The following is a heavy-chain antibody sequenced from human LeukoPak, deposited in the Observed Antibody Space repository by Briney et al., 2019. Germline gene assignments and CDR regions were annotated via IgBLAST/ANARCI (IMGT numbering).Heavy chain of an antibody. V-gene: IGHV4-59*01. D-gene: IGHD3-9*01. CDR2: IYYSGST. J-gene: IGHJ4*02. Sequence: PSETLSLTCTVSGGSISSYYWSWIRQPPGKGLEWIGYIYYSGSTNYNPSLKSRVTISVDTSKNQFSLKLSSVTAADTAVYYCARGSGFEYFDTHYFDYWGQGTLVTVSS. CDR3: ARGSGFEYFDTHYFDY. CDR1: GGSISSYY.